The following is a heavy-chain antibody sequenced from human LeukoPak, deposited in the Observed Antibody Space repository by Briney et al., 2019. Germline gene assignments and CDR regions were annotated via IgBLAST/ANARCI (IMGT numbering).Heavy chain of an antibody. CDR3: ATYRQVLLPFES. Sequence: GGSLRLSCAASGFTFSSYGIHWVRQPPGKGLEWVSSIFPSGGEIHYADSVRGRFTISRDNSKSTLSLQMNSLRAEDTAIYYCATYRQVLLPFESWGQGTLVTVSS. J-gene: IGHJ4*02. CDR1: GFTFSSYG. V-gene: IGHV3-23*01. D-gene: IGHD2-8*02. CDR2: IFPSGGEI.